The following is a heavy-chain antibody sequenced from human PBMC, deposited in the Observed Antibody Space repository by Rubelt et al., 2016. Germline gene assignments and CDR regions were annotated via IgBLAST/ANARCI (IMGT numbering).Heavy chain of an antibody. J-gene: IGHJ3*02. Sequence: QLQLQESGPGLVKPSETLSLTCTVSGASIRSSSYYWAWIRQPPGKGLEWIGTIYYSGSTYYNPSLKSRVTLSLDTPNNQFALKQGAVTAADTAVYYCARGNVVGILDGSEIWGQGTTVTVSS. CDR1: GASIRSSSYY. V-gene: IGHV4-39*07. CDR2: IYYSGST. D-gene: IGHD2-21*01. CDR3: ARGNVVGILDGSEI.